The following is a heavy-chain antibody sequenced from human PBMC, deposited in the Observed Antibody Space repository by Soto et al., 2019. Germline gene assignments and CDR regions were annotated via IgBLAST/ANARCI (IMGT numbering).Heavy chain of an antibody. V-gene: IGHV3-53*01. D-gene: IGHD2-21*02. CDR2: IYSGGST. Sequence: PWASLRLSCAASGFTVSSNYMSWVRQAPGKGLEWVSLIYSGGSTYYADSVKGRFTISRDNSKNTLYLQMNSLRAEDTAVYYCAGGPYCGGDCYRLDYWGQGTLVTVXS. CDR3: AGGPYCGGDCYRLDY. J-gene: IGHJ4*02. CDR1: GFTVSSNY.